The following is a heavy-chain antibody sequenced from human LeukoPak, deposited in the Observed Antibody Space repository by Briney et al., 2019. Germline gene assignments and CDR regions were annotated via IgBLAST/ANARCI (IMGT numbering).Heavy chain of an antibody. J-gene: IGHJ6*03. D-gene: IGHD3-22*01. CDR1: GGSISSSSYY. CDR2: VYYSGST. CDR3: ARQDGYVGYYYYYMDV. Sequence: KPSETLSLTCTVSGGSISSSSYYWGWIRQPPGKGLEWIGTVYYSGSTYYNPSLKSRVTISVDTSKNQFSLKLSSVTAADTAVYYCARQDGYVGYYYYYMDVWGKGTTVTISS. V-gene: IGHV4-39*01.